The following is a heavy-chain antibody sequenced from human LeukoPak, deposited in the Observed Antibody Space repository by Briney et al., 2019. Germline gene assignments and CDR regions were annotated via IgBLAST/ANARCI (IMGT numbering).Heavy chain of an antibody. D-gene: IGHD2-15*01. V-gene: IGHV3-43D*03. CDR1: GFTFDDYA. Sequence: GGSLRLSCAASGFTFDDYAMHWVRQAPGKGLEWVSLISWEGGSTYYADSVKGRFTISRDNSKNSLYLQMNSLRAEDTALYYCAKDGVVAALGDNWFDPWGQGTLVTVSS. CDR3: AKDGVVAALGDNWFDP. CDR2: ISWEGGST. J-gene: IGHJ5*02.